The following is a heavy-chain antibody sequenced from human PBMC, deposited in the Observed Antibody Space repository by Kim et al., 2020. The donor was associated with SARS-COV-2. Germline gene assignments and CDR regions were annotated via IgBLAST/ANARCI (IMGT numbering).Heavy chain of an antibody. CDR1: GGSVSSGSYY. J-gene: IGHJ4*02. CDR3: ARTPLGILTGHAFDY. Sequence: SETLSLTCTVSGGSVSSGSYYWSWIRQPPGKGLEWIGYIYYSGSTNYNPSLKSRVTISVDTSKNQFSLKLSSVTAADTAVYYCARTPLGILTGHAFDYWGQGTLVTVSS. D-gene: IGHD3-9*01. V-gene: IGHV4-61*01. CDR2: IYYSGST.